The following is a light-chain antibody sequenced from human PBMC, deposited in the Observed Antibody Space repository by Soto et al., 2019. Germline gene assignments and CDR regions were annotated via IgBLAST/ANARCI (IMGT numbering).Light chain of an antibody. CDR1: KSVSSSN. CDR2: GAS. V-gene: IGKV3-20*01. CDR3: QQYGSFPVS. Sequence: EIVLTQSPGTLSLSPGERATLSCRASKSVSSSNLAWYQHKPGQAPRLVMYGASSRATGIPDRFSGSGSGTDFTLTISRLEPEDFAIYYCQQYGSFPVSFGQGTKLEI. J-gene: IGKJ2*03.